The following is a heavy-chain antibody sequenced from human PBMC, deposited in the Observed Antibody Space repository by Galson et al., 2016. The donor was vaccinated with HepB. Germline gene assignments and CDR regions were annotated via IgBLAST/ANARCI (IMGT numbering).Heavy chain of an antibody. CDR2: ISWNSGSI. Sequence: SLRLSCAASGFIFKDYAMHWVRQAPGKGLEWVSSISWNSGSIGYADSVKGRLTISRDNAKNSLYRQMNSLRAEDTAFYYCAQDKASMSVGATNFQHWDQGTLVTVSS. J-gene: IGHJ1*01. CDR3: AQDKASMSVGATNFQH. V-gene: IGHV3-9*01. CDR1: GFIFKDYA. D-gene: IGHD1-26*01.